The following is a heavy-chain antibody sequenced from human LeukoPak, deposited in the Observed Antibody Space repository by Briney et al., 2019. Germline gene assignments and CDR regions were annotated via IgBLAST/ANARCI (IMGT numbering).Heavy chain of an antibody. D-gene: IGHD3-16*01. Sequence: PGGSLRLSCTASGFTFSNYAMSWVRQAPGRGLEWVSGISESGTTTFYADSVKGRFTISRDNSENTLYLQMNSLRAEDTAIYYCAKDYRGGAAQFDYWGQGTLVTVSS. CDR1: GFTFSNYA. CDR2: ISESGTTT. J-gene: IGHJ4*02. V-gene: IGHV3-23*01. CDR3: AKDYRGGAAQFDY.